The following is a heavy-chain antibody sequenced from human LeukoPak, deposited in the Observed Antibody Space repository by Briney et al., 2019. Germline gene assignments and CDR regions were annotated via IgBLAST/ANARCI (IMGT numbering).Heavy chain of an antibody. V-gene: IGHV3-23*01. Sequence: GGSLRLSCAASGFTFSSYAMSWVRQAPGKGLEWVSAISGSGGSTYYADSVKGRLTISRDSSKNTLYLQMNSLRAEDTAVYYCAKANMVRGVTLKFDYWGQGTLVTVSS. CDR3: AKANMVRGVTLKFDY. CDR2: ISGSGGST. D-gene: IGHD3-10*01. CDR1: GFTFSSYA. J-gene: IGHJ4*02.